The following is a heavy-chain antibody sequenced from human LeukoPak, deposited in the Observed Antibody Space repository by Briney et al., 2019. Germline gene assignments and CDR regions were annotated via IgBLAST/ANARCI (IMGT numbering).Heavy chain of an antibody. Sequence: GGSLRISCATSGFSFSSYAMSWVRQAPGKGLEWVSAMSSSDDGRYYAASVRGRFTISRDTSRSTLYLQMNSLRAEDAAVYYCAKAPVTSCRGAFCYPFDYWGQGTLVTVSS. CDR1: GFSFSSYA. CDR3: AKAPVTSCRGAFCYPFDY. V-gene: IGHV3-23*01. CDR2: MSSSDDGR. J-gene: IGHJ4*02. D-gene: IGHD2-15*01.